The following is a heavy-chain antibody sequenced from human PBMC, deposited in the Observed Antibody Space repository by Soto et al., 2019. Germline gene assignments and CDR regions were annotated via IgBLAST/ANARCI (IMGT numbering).Heavy chain of an antibody. J-gene: IGHJ4*02. CDR3: ARHPIAARPIHYFDY. Sequence: EASVKVSCKASGYTFTSYGIGWVRQAPGQGLEWMGWISAYNDNTNYAQKLQGRVTMTTDTSTSTAYMELRSLRSDDTAVYYCARHPIAARPIHYFDYRGQGTLVTVSS. V-gene: IGHV1-18*01. CDR2: ISAYNDNT. CDR1: GYTFTSYG. D-gene: IGHD6-6*01.